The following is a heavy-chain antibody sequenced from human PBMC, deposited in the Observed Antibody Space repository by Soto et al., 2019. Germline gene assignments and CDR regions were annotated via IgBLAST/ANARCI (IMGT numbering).Heavy chain of an antibody. CDR3: ARGGYSYGFRTRTNWFDP. J-gene: IGHJ5*02. V-gene: IGHV4-34*01. Sequence: SETLSLTCAVYGGSFSGYYWSWIRQPPGKGLEWIGEINHSGSTNYNPSLKSRVAISVDTSKNQFSLKLSSVTAADTAVYYCARGGYSYGFRTRTNWFDPWGQGTLVTVSS. D-gene: IGHD5-18*01. CDR1: GGSFSGYY. CDR2: INHSGST.